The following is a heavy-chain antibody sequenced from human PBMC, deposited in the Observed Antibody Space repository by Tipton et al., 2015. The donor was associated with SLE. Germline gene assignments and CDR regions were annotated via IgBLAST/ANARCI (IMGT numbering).Heavy chain of an antibody. CDR3: ARVFGGVIVDY. V-gene: IGHV4-30-2*01. Sequence: TLSLTCAVSGSTISRGGYSRAWLLQPPGKGLEWIGYIYHRGNTFYNPSLKSRVTISLDRPKNQFSRKLSSVTAADTAVYYCARVFGGVIVDYWGQGPLVTVSS. D-gene: IGHD3-16*02. J-gene: IGHJ4*02. CDR1: GSTISRGGYS. CDR2: IYHRGNT.